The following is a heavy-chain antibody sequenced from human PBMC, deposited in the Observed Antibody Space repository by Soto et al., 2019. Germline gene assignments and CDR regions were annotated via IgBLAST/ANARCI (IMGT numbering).Heavy chain of an antibody. J-gene: IGHJ6*02. CDR1: GGSISSSSYY. Sequence: QLQLEESGPGLVKPSETLSLTCTVSGGSISSSSYYWGWIRQPPGKGLEWIGSIYYSGSTYYNPSLKSRVTIAVDTSKNQFSLKLSSVTAADTAVYYCASGTIWVTIRGGMDVWGQGTTVTVSS. CDR2: IYYSGST. D-gene: IGHD3-10*01. V-gene: IGHV4-39*01. CDR3: ASGTIWVTIRGGMDV.